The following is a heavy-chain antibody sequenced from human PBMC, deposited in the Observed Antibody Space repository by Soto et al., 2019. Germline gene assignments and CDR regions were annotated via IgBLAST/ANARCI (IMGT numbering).Heavy chain of an antibody. CDR2: INSDGSGT. J-gene: IGHJ4*02. CDR1: GFTFSSYW. CDR3: GRGDGDRYVGHGYIGRN. D-gene: IGHD5-18*01. Sequence: EVQLVESGGGLVQPGESLTLSCAASGFTFSSYWMHWVRQAPGKGLVWVSRINSDGSGTYHADSVKGRLTISRDNAKNPLYGKMNRVSVGDTAVYFCGRGDGDRYVGHGYIGRNWGQGTLVTVSS. V-gene: IGHV3-74*01.